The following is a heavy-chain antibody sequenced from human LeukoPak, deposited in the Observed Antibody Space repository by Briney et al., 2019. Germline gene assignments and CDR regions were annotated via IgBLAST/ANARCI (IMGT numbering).Heavy chain of an antibody. D-gene: IGHD6-13*01. CDR2: ISSSSNYI. J-gene: IGHJ4*02. Sequence: GGSLRLSCAASGFTFSSYSMDWVRQAPGKGLEWLSSISSSSNYIYYADSLKGRFTISRDNAKNSLYLQMSSLRAEDTAVYYCARVSTAVSLAIDYWGQGTLVTVST. CDR3: ARVSTAVSLAIDY. V-gene: IGHV3-21*06. CDR1: GFTFSSYS.